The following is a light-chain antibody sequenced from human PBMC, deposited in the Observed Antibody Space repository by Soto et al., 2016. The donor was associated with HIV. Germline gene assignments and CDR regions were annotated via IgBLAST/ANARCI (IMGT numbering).Light chain of an antibody. CDR1: NIESQD. CDR2: DDR. Sequence: SYELTQPPSVSVAPGKTARITCGGKNIESQDIHWYQQKPGQAPVLVVYDDRARPSGIPDRFSGSHSGDTATLTISRVEVGDEADYYCQVWDSRSDGLFGGGTRLTVL. V-gene: IGLV3-21*03. J-gene: IGLJ2*01. CDR3: QVWDSRSDGL.